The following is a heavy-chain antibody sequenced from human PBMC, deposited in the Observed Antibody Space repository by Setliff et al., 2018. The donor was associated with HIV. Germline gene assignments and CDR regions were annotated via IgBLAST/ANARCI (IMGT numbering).Heavy chain of an antibody. CDR3: AHNHLAVAGSHYFDY. V-gene: IGHV2-5*02. Sequence: SGPTLVNPTQTLTLTCTFSGFSLSTNGVGVGWIRQPPGKALEWLALIYWDADKRYSPSLKDRLTITKDTSKNQVLLTMTNMDPLDTATYYCAHNHLAVAGSHYFDYWGQGTLVTVSS. J-gene: IGHJ4*02. CDR2: IYWDADK. CDR1: GFSLSTNGVG. D-gene: IGHD6-19*01.